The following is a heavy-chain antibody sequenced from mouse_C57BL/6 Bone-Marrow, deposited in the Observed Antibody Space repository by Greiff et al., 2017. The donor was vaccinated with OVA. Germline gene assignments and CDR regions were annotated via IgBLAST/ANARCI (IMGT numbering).Heavy chain of an antibody. Sequence: EVQLQESGAELVRPGASVKLSCTASGFNIKDDYMHWVKQRPEQGLEWIGWIDPENGDTEYASKFQGKATITADTSSNTAYLQLSSLTSEDTAVYYCTTHGSRPWGQGTTLTVSS. CDR3: TTHGSRP. J-gene: IGHJ2*01. V-gene: IGHV14-4*01. CDR2: IDPENGDT. D-gene: IGHD1-1*01. CDR1: GFNIKDDY.